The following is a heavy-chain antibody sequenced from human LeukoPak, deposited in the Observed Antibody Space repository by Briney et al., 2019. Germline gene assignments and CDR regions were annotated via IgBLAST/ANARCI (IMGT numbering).Heavy chain of an antibody. D-gene: IGHD4-17*01. J-gene: IGHJ6*03. Sequence: SETLSLTCGIYGGSFDGYSWSWIRQSPGKGLEWIGEINLGGSTTYNPSLKSRVTISVDTSKNQFSLKLSSVTAADTAVYYCARARRAYGDSQATYYYYYYMDVWGKGTTVTVSS. CDR1: GGSFDGYS. CDR3: ARARRAYGDSQATYYYYYYMDV. CDR2: INLGGST. V-gene: IGHV4-34*01.